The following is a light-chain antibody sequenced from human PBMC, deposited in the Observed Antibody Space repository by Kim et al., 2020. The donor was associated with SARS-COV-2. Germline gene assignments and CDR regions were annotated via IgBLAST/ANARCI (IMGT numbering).Light chain of an antibody. V-gene: IGLV2-14*03. CDR1: SSDVGGYNY. CDR2: DVS. Sequence: QSALTQPASVSGSPGQSITISCTGTSSDVGGYNYVSWYQQHPGKAPKFMIYDVSNRPSGVSNRFSGSKSGNTASLTISGLQAEDEADYYCSSYTSSNTYVFGTGTKVTVL. CDR3: SSYTSSNTYV. J-gene: IGLJ1*01.